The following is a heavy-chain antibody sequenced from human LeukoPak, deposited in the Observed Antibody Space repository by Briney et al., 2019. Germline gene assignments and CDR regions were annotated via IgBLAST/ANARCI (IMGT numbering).Heavy chain of an antibody. V-gene: IGHV4-39*07. CDR3: ASLAQKQKFSSGWNKARDV. CDR2: INHSGST. Sequence: SETLSLTCTVSGGSISSSSYYWGWIRQPPGKGLEWIGEINHSGSTNYNPSLKSRVTISVDTSKNQFSLKLSSVTAADTAVYYCASLAQKQKFSSGWNKARDVWGQGTTVTVSS. D-gene: IGHD6-19*01. CDR1: GGSISSSSYY. J-gene: IGHJ6*02.